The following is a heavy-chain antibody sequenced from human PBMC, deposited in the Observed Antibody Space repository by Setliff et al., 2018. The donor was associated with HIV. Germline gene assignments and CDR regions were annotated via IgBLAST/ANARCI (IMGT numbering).Heavy chain of an antibody. CDR1: GYTFTSYA. D-gene: IGHD1-26*01. V-gene: IGHV1-3*01. CDR2: INAGNGNT. J-gene: IGHJ4*02. CDR3: ARESGSYYRDLDY. Sequence: GASVKVSCKASGYTFTSYAMHWVRQAPGQRLEWMGWINAGNGNTKYSQKLQGRVTMTTDASTSTAYMELRSLRSDDTAVYYCARESGSYYRDLDYWGQGTLVTVSS.